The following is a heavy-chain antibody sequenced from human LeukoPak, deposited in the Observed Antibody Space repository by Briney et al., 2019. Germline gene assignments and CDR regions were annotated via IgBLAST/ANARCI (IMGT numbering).Heavy chain of an antibody. CDR2: ISDSGGST. V-gene: IGHV3-23*01. D-gene: IGHD3-10*01. CDR3: AKCVWFGELPHDAFDM. Sequence: GGTLRLSCAASGFTFSNYGMTWVRQAPGKGLEWVSGISDSGGSTYYADSMKGRFTISRDNSKNTLYLQMNSLRAEDTAVYYCAKCVWFGELPHDAFDMWGQGTMVTVSS. J-gene: IGHJ3*02. CDR1: GFTFSNYG.